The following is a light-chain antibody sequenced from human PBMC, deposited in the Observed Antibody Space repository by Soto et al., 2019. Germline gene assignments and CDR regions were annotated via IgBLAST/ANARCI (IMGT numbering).Light chain of an antibody. J-gene: IGKJ4*01. CDR2: NAS. Sequence: DIQMTQSPSTLSASVVDSVTLSCRASQSISSWLDWDQQKPGKAPQLLIYNASTLQSGVPSRFSGSGSGTEFTLTISSLQPDDFATYYCQQYNSYPLTFGGGTKVEIK. V-gene: IGKV1-5*03. CDR3: QQYNSYPLT. CDR1: QSISSW.